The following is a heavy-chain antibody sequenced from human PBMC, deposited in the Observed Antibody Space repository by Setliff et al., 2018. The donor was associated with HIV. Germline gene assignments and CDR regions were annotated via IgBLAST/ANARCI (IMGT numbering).Heavy chain of an antibody. CDR2: IYYSGST. J-gene: IGHJ5*02. CDR3: ARGPIHNSGSYYRWFDP. Sequence: SETLSLTCTVSGGSISSNSYYWGWIRQPPGKGLEWIGSIYYSGSTYYNPSLRSRVTISVDTSKNQFSLKLSSVTAADTAVYYCARGPIHNSGSYYRWFDPWGQGTLVTVSS. V-gene: IGHV4-39*01. D-gene: IGHD1-26*01. CDR1: GGSISSNSYY.